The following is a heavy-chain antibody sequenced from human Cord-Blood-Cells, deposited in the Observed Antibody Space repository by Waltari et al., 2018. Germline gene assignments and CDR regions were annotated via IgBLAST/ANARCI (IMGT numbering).Heavy chain of an antibody. Sequence: EVQLVESGGGLVKPGGSLRLSCAASGFTFSSYSMNWVRQAPGKGMEWVSSISSSSSYIYYADSVKGRFTISRDNAKNSLYLQMNSLRAEDTAVYYCARDAMYSSGFDYWGQGTLVTVSS. D-gene: IGHD6-19*01. J-gene: IGHJ4*02. CDR3: ARDAMYSSGFDY. V-gene: IGHV3-21*01. CDR2: ISSSSSYI. CDR1: GFTFSSYS.